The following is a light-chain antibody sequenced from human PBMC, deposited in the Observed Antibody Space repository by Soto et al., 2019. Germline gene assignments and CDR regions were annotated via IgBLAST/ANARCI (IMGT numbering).Light chain of an antibody. CDR1: QGIRND. CDR3: QQYSTYSFT. Sequence: DIQMTQSPSSLSASVGDRVTITCRARQGIRNDLARVQQKPGKAPKSLIYAASNLQSGVPSKFSGSGSGTDFTLTISSLQPEDFATYYCQQYSTYSFTFGPGTKVDIK. V-gene: IGKV1-16*02. CDR2: AAS. J-gene: IGKJ3*01.